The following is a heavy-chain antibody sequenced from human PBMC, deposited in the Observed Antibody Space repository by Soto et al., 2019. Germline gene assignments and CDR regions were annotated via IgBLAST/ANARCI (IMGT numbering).Heavy chain of an antibody. CDR2: INPSGGST. CDR1: GYTFTSYY. V-gene: IGHV1-46*01. D-gene: IGHD6-13*01. CDR3: ARDGAAAGPYYYYSGMDV. Sequence: GASVKVSCKASGYTFTSYYMHWVRQAPGQGLEWMGIINPSGGSTSYAQKFQGRVTMTRDTSTSTVYMELSSLRSEDTAVYYCARDGAAAGPYYYYSGMDVWGQGTTVTVSS. J-gene: IGHJ6*02.